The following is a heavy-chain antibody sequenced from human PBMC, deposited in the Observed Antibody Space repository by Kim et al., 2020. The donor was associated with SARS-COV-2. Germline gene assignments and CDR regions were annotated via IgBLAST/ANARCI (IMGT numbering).Heavy chain of an antibody. CDR3: ARESHVVVTAIGY. D-gene: IGHD2-21*02. V-gene: IGHV5-10-1*01. CDR1: GYSFTSYW. J-gene: IGHJ4*02. Sequence: GESLKISCKGSGYSFTSYWISWVRQMPGKGLEWMGRIDPSDSYTNYSPSFQGHVTISADKSISTAYLQWSSLKASDTAMYYCARESHVVVTAIGYWGQGTLVAVSA. CDR2: IDPSDSYT.